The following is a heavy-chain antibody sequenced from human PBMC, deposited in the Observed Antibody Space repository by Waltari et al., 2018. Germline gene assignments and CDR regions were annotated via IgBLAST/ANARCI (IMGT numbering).Heavy chain of an antibody. Sequence: QVQLQESGPGLVKPSQTLSLTCTVSGGSISSGSYYWSWIRQPAGKGLEWIGRIYTSGSTNYNPSLKSRVTISVDTSKNQFSLKLSSVTAADTAVYYCARERGITIRGYFDYWGQGTLVTVSS. CDR3: ARERGITIRGYFDY. V-gene: IGHV4-61*02. J-gene: IGHJ4*02. D-gene: IGHD1-20*01. CDR2: IYTSGST. CDR1: GGSISSGSYY.